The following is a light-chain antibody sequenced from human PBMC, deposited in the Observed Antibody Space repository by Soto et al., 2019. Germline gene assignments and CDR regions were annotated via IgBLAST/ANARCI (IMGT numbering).Light chain of an antibody. CDR2: DAS. CDR3: QQFNNYPLT. V-gene: IGKV1D-13*01. CDR1: QGISSA. J-gene: IGKJ4*01. Sequence: IELPRYPPFLSAYVGDRVTITCRASQGISSALAWYQQKPGKASKFLIYDASSLESGVPSRFSGSGSGTDFTLTISSLQPEDFATYYCQQFNNYPLTFGGGTKVDNK.